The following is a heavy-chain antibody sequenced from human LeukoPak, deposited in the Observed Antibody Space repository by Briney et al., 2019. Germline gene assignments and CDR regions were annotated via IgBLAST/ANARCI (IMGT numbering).Heavy chain of an antibody. J-gene: IGHJ4*02. Sequence: PGGSLRLSCAASGFTFSSYWMSWFRQAPGKGLEWVPNIKQDGSEKYYVDSVKGRFTISRDNAKNSLYLQMNSLRAEDTAVYYCARGSSSSGYYYYFDYWGQGTLVTVSS. CDR2: IKQDGSEK. V-gene: IGHV3-7*01. D-gene: IGHD3-22*01. CDR1: GFTFSSYW. CDR3: ARGSSSSGYYYYFDY.